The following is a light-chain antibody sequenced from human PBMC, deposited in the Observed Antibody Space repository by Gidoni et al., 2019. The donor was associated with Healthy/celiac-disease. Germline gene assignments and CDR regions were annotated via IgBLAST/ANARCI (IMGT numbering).Light chain of an antibody. Sequence: QSALTQPASVSGSPGQSITISCPGTSSDVGGYNYVSWYHQHLGKAPKLMIDDVSNRPSGVSNRFSGSKSGNTASRTISGLQAEDEADYYCSSDTSSSTPQVFGGGTKLTVL. CDR3: SSDTSSSTPQV. CDR1: SSDVGGYNY. J-gene: IGLJ3*02. CDR2: DVS. V-gene: IGLV2-14*01.